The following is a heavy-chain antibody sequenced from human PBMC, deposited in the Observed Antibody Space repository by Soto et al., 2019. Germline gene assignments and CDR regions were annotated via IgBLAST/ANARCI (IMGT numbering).Heavy chain of an antibody. J-gene: IGHJ4*02. D-gene: IGHD6-13*01. V-gene: IGHV4-39*01. CDR2: VYYTGST. CDR3: AGAGTYFLY. CDR1: GGCIWSANY. Sequence: PSGTLSLTFAVSGGCIWSANYWDWIRQPPGKGLEWIGSVYYTGSTYYNPSLKSRVTISVDKSKNQFSLKLSSLTAADTAVYYCAGAGTYFLYWGQGALVTVSS.